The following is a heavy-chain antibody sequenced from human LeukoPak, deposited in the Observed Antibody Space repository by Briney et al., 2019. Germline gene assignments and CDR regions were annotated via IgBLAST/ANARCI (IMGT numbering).Heavy chain of an antibody. J-gene: IGHJ4*02. CDR3: HVAAAGIAFDY. CDR1: GYTFTSYD. Sequence: ASVKVSCKAPGYTFTSYDINWVRQATGQGLEWMGWMNPNSGNTGYAQKFQGRVTMTRNTSISTAYMELSSLRSEDTAVYYCHVAAAGIAFDYWGQGTLVTVSS. D-gene: IGHD6-13*01. CDR2: MNPNSGNT. V-gene: IGHV1-8*01.